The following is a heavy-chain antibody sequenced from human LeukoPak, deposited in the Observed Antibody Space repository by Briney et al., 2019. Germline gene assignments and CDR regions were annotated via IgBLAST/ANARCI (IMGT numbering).Heavy chain of an antibody. CDR1: GFTFSSYS. CDR3: ARGYCSGGSCYFGI. Sequence: GRSLRLSCAASGFTFSSYSMNWVRQAPGKGLEWVSSISSSSIYIYYADSVKGRFTISRDNAKNSLYLQMNSLRAEDTAVYYCARGYCSGGSCYFGIGGQGTMVTVSS. V-gene: IGHV3-21*01. J-gene: IGHJ3*02. D-gene: IGHD2-15*01. CDR2: ISSSSIYI.